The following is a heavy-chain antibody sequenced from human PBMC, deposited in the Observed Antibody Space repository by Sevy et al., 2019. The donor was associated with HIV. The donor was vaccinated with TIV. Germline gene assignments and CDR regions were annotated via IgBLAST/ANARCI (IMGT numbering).Heavy chain of an antibody. V-gene: IGHV5-51*01. CDR1: GYSFTRYW. CDR3: ARHYYGSGPYYYVMDV. Sequence: GESLKISCKGSGYSFTRYWIGWVRQMPGKGLEWMGIIYPGDSDTRYSPSFQGQVTISADKSISTAYLQWSSLKASDTAMYYCARHYYGSGPYYYVMDVWGQGTTVTVSS. D-gene: IGHD6-19*01. J-gene: IGHJ6*02. CDR2: IYPGDSDT.